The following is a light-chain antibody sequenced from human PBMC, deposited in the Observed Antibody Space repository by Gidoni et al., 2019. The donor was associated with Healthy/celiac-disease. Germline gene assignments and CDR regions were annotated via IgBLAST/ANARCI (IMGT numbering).Light chain of an antibody. V-gene: IGKV3-11*01. CDR2: DAS. CDR1: QSVSSY. Sequence: EIVLTQSPATLSLFPGARATLSCRASQSVSSYLAWYQQKPGQAPRLLIYDASNRATGIPARFSGSGSGTDFTLTISSLEPEDFAVYYCQQRSSWPITFGQGTRLEIK. J-gene: IGKJ5*01. CDR3: QQRSSWPIT.